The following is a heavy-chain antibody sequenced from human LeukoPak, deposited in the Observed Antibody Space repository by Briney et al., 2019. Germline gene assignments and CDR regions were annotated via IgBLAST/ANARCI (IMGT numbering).Heavy chain of an antibody. Sequence: NPGGSLRLSCAASGFTFTNYGMHGVRQSPGKGVEWVAVISTDGSNEYYADSVNRRFNISRDNSKITLYLQMNSLRAEGTAVYYCAKRGGGSCYSQWGQGTLVTVSS. CDR2: ISTDGSNE. J-gene: IGHJ4*02. V-gene: IGHV3-30*18. D-gene: IGHD2-15*01. CDR1: GFTFTNYG. CDR3: AKRGGGSCYSQ.